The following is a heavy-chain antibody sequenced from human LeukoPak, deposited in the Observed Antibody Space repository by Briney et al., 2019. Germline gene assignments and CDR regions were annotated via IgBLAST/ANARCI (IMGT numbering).Heavy chain of an antibody. V-gene: IGHV1-46*01. CDR2: INPSSGSR. CDR1: GYTFTSYY. D-gene: IGHD2-2*01. CDR3: ARDACSSTICQAGGNWFDP. J-gene: IGHJ5*02. Sequence: ASVKVSCKASGYTFTSYYMHWMRQAPGQGLEWMGTINPSSGSRSYAQKFQGRVTMTRDTSTNIVYMELSSLRSEDTAVYFCARDACSSTICQAGGNWFDPWGQGTLVIVS.